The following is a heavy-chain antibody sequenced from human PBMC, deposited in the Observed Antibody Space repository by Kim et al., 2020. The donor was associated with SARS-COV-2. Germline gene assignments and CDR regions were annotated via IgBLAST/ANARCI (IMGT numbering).Heavy chain of an antibody. CDR1: GGSISSYY. CDR3: ARDHREWLQYTANWYFDL. Sequence: LSLTCTVSGGSISSYYWSWIRQPPGKGLEWIGYIYYSGSTNYNPSLKSRVTISVDTSKNQFSLKLSSVTAADTAVYYCARDHREWLQYTANWYFDLWGRGTLVTVSS. J-gene: IGHJ2*01. CDR2: IYYSGST. D-gene: IGHD3-3*01. V-gene: IGHV4-59*01.